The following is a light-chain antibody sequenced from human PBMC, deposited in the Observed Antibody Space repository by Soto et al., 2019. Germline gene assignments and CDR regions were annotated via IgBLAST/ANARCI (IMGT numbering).Light chain of an antibody. CDR1: RSDVGGYNY. CDR3: SSYTSSSTLLYV. J-gene: IGLJ1*01. CDR2: DVS. V-gene: IGLV2-14*01. Sequence: QSALTQPASVSGSPGQSSTISCTGTRSDVGGYNYVSWYQQHPGKAPKLMIYDVSNRPSGVSNRFSGSKSGNTASLTISGLQAEYEADYYCSSYTSSSTLLYVFGTGTKLTV.